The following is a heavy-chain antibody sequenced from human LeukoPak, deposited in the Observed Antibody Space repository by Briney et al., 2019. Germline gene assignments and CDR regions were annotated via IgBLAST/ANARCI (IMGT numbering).Heavy chain of an antibody. CDR3: ARDQAYSFDY. D-gene: IGHD4-11*01. CDR2: IGSSSSPI. J-gene: IGHJ4*02. V-gene: IGHV3-48*01. Sequence: GGSLRLSCAASGFTFSAYSMNWVRQAPEKGLEWVSYIGSSSSPIYYADSVKGRFTISRDNAKNSLYLQMDSLRAEDTAVYYCARDQAYSFDYWGQGTLVTVST. CDR1: GFTFSAYS.